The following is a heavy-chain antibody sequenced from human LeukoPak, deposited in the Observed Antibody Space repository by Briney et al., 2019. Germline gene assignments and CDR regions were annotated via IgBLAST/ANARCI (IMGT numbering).Heavy chain of an antibody. D-gene: IGHD7-27*01. CDR3: ARDLSSTSNWEFDY. CDR1: GYTFIDYF. Sequence: GASVKVSCKTSGYTFIDYFIHWVRQAPGQGLEWMGRLNPNNGYTFYTEEFQGRVTMTTDTSISTAYMELSRLTSDDTALYDCARDLSSTSNWEFDYWGQGTLVTVSS. J-gene: IGHJ4*02. CDR2: LNPNNGYT. V-gene: IGHV1-2*06.